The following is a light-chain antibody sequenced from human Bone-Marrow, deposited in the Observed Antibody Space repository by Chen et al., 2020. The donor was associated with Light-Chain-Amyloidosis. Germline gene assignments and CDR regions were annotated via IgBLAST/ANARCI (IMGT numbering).Light chain of an antibody. CDR3: QQRSNWPPALT. CDR2: DAS. V-gene: IGKV3-11*01. J-gene: IGKJ4*01. CDR1: QSVDSY. Sequence: EFVLTQSPATLSLSPGERATLSCRASQSVDSYLAWYQQKPGQAPRLLIYDASNRAIGIPARFSGSEAGTDFTLTISSLEPEDFAVYYCQQRSNWPPALTFGGGTKVEIK.